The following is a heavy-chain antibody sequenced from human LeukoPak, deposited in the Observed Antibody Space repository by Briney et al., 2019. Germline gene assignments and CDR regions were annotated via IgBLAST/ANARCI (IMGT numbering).Heavy chain of an antibody. CDR3: ARSPLRYFDWLLPDYFDY. Sequence: GGSLRLSCAASGFTVSSNYMSWVRQAPGKGLEWVSVIYSGGSTYYADSVKGRFTICRDNSKNTLYLQMNSLRAEDTAVYYCARSPLRYFDWLLPDYFDYWGQGTLVTVSS. CDR2: IYSGGST. D-gene: IGHD3-9*01. CDR1: GFTVSSNY. J-gene: IGHJ4*02. V-gene: IGHV3-66*01.